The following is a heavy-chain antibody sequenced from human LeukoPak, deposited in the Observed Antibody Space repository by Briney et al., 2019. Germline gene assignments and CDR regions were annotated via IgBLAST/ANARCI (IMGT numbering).Heavy chain of an antibody. V-gene: IGHV3-11*01. CDR3: TKLVSYYYGSGSDGYFDL. CDR2: ISGSGKYK. Sequence: PGGSLSLSCAASEFTFSEYDMSWLPPAPGEGVGWGSYISGSGKYKYYANSVTGRFNISRDRAKHTLYLKMNSLRAEDRAVYYCTKLVSYYYGSGSDGYFDLWGRGTLVTVSS. CDR1: EFTFSEYD. J-gene: IGHJ2*01. D-gene: IGHD3-10*01.